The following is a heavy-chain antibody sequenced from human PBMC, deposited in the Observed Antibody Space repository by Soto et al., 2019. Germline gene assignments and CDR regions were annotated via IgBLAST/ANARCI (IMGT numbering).Heavy chain of an antibody. D-gene: IGHD3-3*01. CDR2: INSDGSST. V-gene: IGHV3-74*01. CDR1: GFNFSSYW. J-gene: IGHJ4*02. Sequence: SLRVSCSASGFNFSSYWMHWCRQAPGKGLVWVSRINSDGSSTSYADSVKGRFTISRDNAKNTLYLQMNSLRAEDTAVYYCARDPDYYDFWSGYYTSPFDYWGQGTLVTVSS. CDR3: ARDPDYYDFWSGYYTSPFDY.